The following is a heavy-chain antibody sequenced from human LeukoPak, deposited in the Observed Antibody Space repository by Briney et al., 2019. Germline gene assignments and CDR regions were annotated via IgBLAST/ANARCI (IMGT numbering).Heavy chain of an antibody. D-gene: IGHD6-19*01. V-gene: IGHV1-8*01. CDR2: MNLNSGNT. CDR1: GYTFTSYD. Sequence: ASVKVSCKASGYTFTSYDINWVREATGQGLEWMGWMNLNSGNTGYAQKFQGRVTMTRNTSISTASMEPSSLRSEDTAVYYCARAPMKGWLGPYCYYYYMDVWGKGTTVAVSS. J-gene: IGHJ6*03. CDR3: ARAPMKGWLGPYCYYYYMDV.